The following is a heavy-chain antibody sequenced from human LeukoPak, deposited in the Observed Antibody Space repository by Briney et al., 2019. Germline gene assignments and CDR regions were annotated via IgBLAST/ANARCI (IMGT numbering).Heavy chain of an antibody. J-gene: IGHJ4*02. D-gene: IGHD1-26*01. Sequence: SETLSLTCTVSGGSISSYYWSWIRQPPGKGLEWIGYIFYSGSTNYNPSLKSRVTISVDTSKNQFSLKLNSVTPADTAVYYCARGLWELQAYYFDYWGQGTLVTVSS. CDR2: IFYSGST. CDR1: GGSISSYY. V-gene: IGHV4-59*01. CDR3: ARGLWELQAYYFDY.